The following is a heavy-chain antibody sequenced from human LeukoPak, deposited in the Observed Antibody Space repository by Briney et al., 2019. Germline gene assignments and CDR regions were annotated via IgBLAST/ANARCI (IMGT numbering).Heavy chain of an antibody. CDR3: AKARVVAATLGAFDI. V-gene: IGHV3-9*01. Sequence: GGSLRLSCAASGFTFDDYAMHWVRQAPWKGLEWVSGISWNSGSIGYADSVKGRFTIPRDNAKDSLYLQMNSLRAEDTALYYCAKARVVAATLGAFDIWGQGTMVTVSS. CDR2: ISWNSGSI. D-gene: IGHD2-15*01. J-gene: IGHJ3*02. CDR1: GFTFDDYA.